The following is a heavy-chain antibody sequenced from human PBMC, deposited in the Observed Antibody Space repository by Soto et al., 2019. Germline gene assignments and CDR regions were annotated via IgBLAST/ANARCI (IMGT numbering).Heavy chain of an antibody. CDR3: AKGGSSGWPGGVDF. CDR1: GFTFSNYA. Sequence: EVQLLESGGGLVQPGGSLRLSCAASGFTFSNYAMSWVRQAPGEGLEWVSGITGSGGTTWFADSVKGRFTISRDNSKNTFYLKVNSTSAEDTAIYYCAKGGSSGWPGGVDFWGQGTLVTVSS. D-gene: IGHD6-19*01. CDR2: ITGSGGTT. V-gene: IGHV3-23*01. J-gene: IGHJ4*02.